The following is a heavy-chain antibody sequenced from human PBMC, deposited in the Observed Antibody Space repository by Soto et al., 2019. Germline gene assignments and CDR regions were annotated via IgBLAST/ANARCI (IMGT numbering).Heavy chain of an antibody. D-gene: IGHD7-27*01. CDR3: ARGPRNWGVDY. CDR1: AYTITGYD. V-gene: IGHV1-8*01. CDR2: MNPNNGNT. J-gene: IGHJ4*02. Sequence: QVQLVQSGAEVKKPGASVKVSCKAAAYTITGYDINWVRQATGQDFEWMGWMNPNNGNTAYAQKFQGRVTMTRDTSKSTAFMELSNLTSEDTAVYYCARGPRNWGVDYWGQGTLVTVSS.